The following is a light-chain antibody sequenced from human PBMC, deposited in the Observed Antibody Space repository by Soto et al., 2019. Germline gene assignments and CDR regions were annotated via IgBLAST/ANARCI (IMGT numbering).Light chain of an antibody. V-gene: IGKV3-20*01. CDR1: QSVSSNY. CDR3: QQYGSSPFT. J-gene: IGKJ4*01. Sequence: EIVLTQSPGTLSLSPGDRATLSCRASQSVSSNYLAWYQQKAGQTPRLLIYGASTRATGIPDRFSGSGSGTDFTLTISRLEPEDFAVYYCQQYGSSPFTFGGGTKVDIK. CDR2: GAS.